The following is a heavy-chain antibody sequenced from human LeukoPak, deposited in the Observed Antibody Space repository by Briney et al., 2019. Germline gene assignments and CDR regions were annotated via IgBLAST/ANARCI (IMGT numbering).Heavy chain of an antibody. CDR3: ARAQRGDYMDV. D-gene: IGHD6-25*01. Sequence: GGSLRLSCAASGFTVSSNYMTWVRQAPGKGLEWVSVIYAGGSTYYADSVKGRFTISRDNSKNTLCLLMNNLRAEDTAVYYCARAQRGDYMDVWGKGTTVTISS. J-gene: IGHJ6*03. V-gene: IGHV3-53*01. CDR1: GFTVSSNY. CDR2: IYAGGST.